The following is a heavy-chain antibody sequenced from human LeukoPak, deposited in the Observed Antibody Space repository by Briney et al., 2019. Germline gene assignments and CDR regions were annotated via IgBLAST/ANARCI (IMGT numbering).Heavy chain of an antibody. CDR2: LGARGDI. CDR3: TKRGPGPVAGSYDF. Sequence: PGGSLRLSCAASGFAVSSNYMNWVRQAPGKGLEWISSLGARGDIFYADSVQGRFTISRDNSNNAAHLQMNSLRPEDTAIYYCTKRGPGPVAGSYDFWGQGTLVTVSS. CDR1: GFAVSSNY. J-gene: IGHJ4*02. D-gene: IGHD6-19*01. V-gene: IGHV3-53*01.